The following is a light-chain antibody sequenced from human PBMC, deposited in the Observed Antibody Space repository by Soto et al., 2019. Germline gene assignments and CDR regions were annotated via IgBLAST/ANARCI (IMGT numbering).Light chain of an antibody. CDR2: GAS. J-gene: IGKJ2*01. Sequence: EIVMTQSPATLSVSPGERATLSCRASQSVSSNLAWYQQKPGQAPRLLIYGASTSATGIPARFCGSASGTEFTLTISSLQSKDFAVYYCQQYNNWPPFSFGQGTKLEIK. CDR3: QQYNNWPPFS. CDR1: QSVSSN. V-gene: IGKV3-15*01.